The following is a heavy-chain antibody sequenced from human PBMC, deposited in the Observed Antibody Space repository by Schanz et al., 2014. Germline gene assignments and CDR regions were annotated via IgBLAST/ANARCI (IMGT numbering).Heavy chain of an antibody. Sequence: QVQLVQSGAEVKKPGASVKVSCKASGGTFNSYTINWVRQAPGQGLEWMGRIIPILGIANYAQNFQGRVTITADKSTSTASMELSSLRAEDTALYYCARDTAQSCIGPSCFEYFQHWGQGTLVTVSS. J-gene: IGHJ1*01. CDR2: IIPILGIA. CDR3: ARDTAQSCIGPSCFEYFQH. V-gene: IGHV1-69*04. D-gene: IGHD2-2*01. CDR1: GGTFNSYT.